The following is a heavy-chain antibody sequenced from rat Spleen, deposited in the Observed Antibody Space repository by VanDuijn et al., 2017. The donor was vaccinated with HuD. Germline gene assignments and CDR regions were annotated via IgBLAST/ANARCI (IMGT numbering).Heavy chain of an antibody. V-gene: IGHV5-7*01. Sequence: EVQLVESGGGLVQPGGSLKLSCAASGFAFSDYNMAWVRQAPTKGLEWVATISFDGSTTYYRDSVKGQFTISRDNEKSTLYLQMDSLRSEDTATYYCAREAGIPFHYFDYWGQGVMVTVSS. J-gene: IGHJ2*01. CDR1: GFAFSDYN. CDR3: AREAGIPFHYFDY. D-gene: IGHD1-4*01. CDR2: ISFDGSTT.